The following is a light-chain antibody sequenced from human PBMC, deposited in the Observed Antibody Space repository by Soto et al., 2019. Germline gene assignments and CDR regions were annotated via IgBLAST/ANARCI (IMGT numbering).Light chain of an antibody. Sequence: EIVLTQSPGTLSLSPGERATLSCRASQSVSGLYLAWYQQKPGQAPRLLIYGASSRATGIPDRFSGSGSGTDFTLTISRLEPEDFAVYYCQQHVDSPPREFTFGPGTKVDIK. CDR3: QQHVDSPPREFT. V-gene: IGKV3-20*01. J-gene: IGKJ3*01. CDR1: QSVSGLY. CDR2: GAS.